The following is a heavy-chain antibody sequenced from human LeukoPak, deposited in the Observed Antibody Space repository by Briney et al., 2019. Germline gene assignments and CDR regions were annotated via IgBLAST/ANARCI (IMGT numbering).Heavy chain of an antibody. CDR2: MNPNSGNT. D-gene: IGHD3-9*01. J-gene: IGHJ4*02. V-gene: IGHV1-8*01. Sequence: GASVKVSCKASGYTFTSYDINWVRQATGQGLEWMGWMNPNSGNTGYAQKFQGRVTMARNTSISTAYMELSSLRSEDTAVYYCLIVYFDWLLYSVYWGQGTLVTVSS. CDR1: GYTFTSYD. CDR3: LIVYFDWLLYSVY.